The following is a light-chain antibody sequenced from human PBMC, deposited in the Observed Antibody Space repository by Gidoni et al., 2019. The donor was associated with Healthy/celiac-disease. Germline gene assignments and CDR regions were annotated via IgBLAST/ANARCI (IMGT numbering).Light chain of an antibody. J-gene: IGKJ4*01. CDR2: GAS. V-gene: IGKV3-20*01. Sequence: EIVLTHSPGTLSLSPGERATLSGRASQSVSSSYLAWYQQKPGQAPRLLIYGASSRATGIPDRFSGSGSGTDFTLTISRLEPEDFAVYYCQQYGSSPLTFGGXTKVEIK. CDR3: QQYGSSPLT. CDR1: QSVSSSY.